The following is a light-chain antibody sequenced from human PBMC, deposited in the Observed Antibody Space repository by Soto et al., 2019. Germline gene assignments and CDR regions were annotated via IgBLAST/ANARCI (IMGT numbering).Light chain of an antibody. CDR2: AAL. J-gene: IGKJ5*01. CDR1: QGIGYW. Sequence: DVQMTQFPFSVSAFVGDRVTITCRASQGIGYWLAWYQQRPGEAPKLLIYAALTLQSGVSSRFSGSGSGTNFTLTINNVQPEDVAIYYCQQANSFPLSFGQGTRLQSK. CDR3: QQANSFPLS. V-gene: IGKV1-12*01.